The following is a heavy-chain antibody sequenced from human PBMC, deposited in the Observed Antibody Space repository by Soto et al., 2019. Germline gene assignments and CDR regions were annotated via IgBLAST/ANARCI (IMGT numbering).Heavy chain of an antibody. D-gene: IGHD3-16*01. CDR3: AGGVWTGNYGMDV. Sequence: QLQLVQSGAEVKKPGSSVKVSCKASGGTFTNYAISWVRQAPGQGLEWMGAIIPMFGTSSYAQKSQGTVTITADDSTSTAYMELRSLTFEDTAVYYCAGGVWTGNYGMDVWGQGTTVTVSS. V-gene: IGHV1-69*19. CDR2: IIPMFGTS. J-gene: IGHJ6*02. CDR1: GGTFTNYA.